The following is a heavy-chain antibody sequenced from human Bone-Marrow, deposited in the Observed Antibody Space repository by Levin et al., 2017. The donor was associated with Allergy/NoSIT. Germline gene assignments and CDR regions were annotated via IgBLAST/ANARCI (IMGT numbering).Heavy chain of an antibody. CDR1: GFTFDDYG. CDR2: INWNGGST. D-gene: IGHD2-15*01. V-gene: IGHV3-20*04. CDR3: ARDLKARRPRIVVDDAFDI. J-gene: IGHJ3*02. Sequence: PGESLKISCAASGFTFDDYGMSWVRQAPGKGLEWVSGINWNGGSTGYADSVKGRFTISRDNAKNSLYLQMNSLRAEDTALYYCARDLKARRPRIVVDDAFDIWGQGTMVTVSS.